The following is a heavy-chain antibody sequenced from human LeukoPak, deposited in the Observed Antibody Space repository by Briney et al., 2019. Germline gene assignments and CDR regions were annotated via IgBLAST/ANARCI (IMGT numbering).Heavy chain of an antibody. CDR2: INPNSGGT. Sequence: ASVKVSCTASGYTFTGSYMHWVRQAPGQGLEWMGWINPNSGGTNYALKVQASVTMTRDTSTSTAYMDLSRLRSGDTAVYYCARDLNRDGYKPGGSYYYYYGMDVWGQGTTVTVSS. V-gene: IGHV1-2*02. J-gene: IGHJ6*02. D-gene: IGHD5-24*01. CDR3: ARDLNRDGYKPGGSYYYYYGMDV. CDR1: GYTFTGSY.